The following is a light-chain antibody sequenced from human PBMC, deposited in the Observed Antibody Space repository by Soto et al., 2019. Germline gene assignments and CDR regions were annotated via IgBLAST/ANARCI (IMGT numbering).Light chain of an antibody. CDR2: EAT. Sequence: QSALTQPASVSGSPGQSITISCTGTSSDVGTYDLVSWYQHHPGAAPKFMIYEATRRPSGISNRFSGSKSGNTASLTISGLQAEDEADYYCCSFAGSNSWVFGGGTELTVL. J-gene: IGLJ3*02. V-gene: IGLV2-23*01. CDR1: SSDVGTYDL. CDR3: CSFAGSNSWV.